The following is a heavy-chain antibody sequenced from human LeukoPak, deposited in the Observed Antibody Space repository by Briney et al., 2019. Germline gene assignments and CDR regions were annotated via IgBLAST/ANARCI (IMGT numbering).Heavy chain of an antibody. CDR1: DGSISSSPYY. D-gene: IGHD1-26*01. J-gene: IGHJ3*02. Sequence: SETLSLTCNVSDGSISSSPYYWGWIRQPPGKGLEWIGEINHSGSTNYNPSLKSRVTISVDTSKNQFSLKLSSVTAADTAVYYCARIGIVGRTDAFDIWGQGTMVTVSS. CDR2: INHSGST. V-gene: IGHV4-39*07. CDR3: ARIGIVGRTDAFDI.